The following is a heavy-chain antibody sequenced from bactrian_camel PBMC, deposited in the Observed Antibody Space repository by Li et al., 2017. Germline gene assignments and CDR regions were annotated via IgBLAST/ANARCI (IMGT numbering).Heavy chain of an antibody. CDR3: AEVDHRYLGRDSRSWKLSTWRPTECVFGY. Sequence: VQLVESGGGSVQAGGSMRLSCAVSGFTSRWYFMGWFRRAPGKEREGVAAISTDGGSTYYADSVKGRFAIFRDNAKRTVYLQMNNLKPEDTAVYYCAEVDHRYLGRDSRSWKLSTWRPTECVFGYEGQGTQVTVS. D-gene: IGHD4*01. CDR2: ISTDGGST. CDR1: GFTSRWYF. J-gene: IGHJ6*01. V-gene: IGHV3S40*01.